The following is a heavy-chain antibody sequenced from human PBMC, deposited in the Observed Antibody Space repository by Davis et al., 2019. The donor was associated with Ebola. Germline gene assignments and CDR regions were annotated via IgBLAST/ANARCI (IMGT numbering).Heavy chain of an antibody. D-gene: IGHD3-10*01. J-gene: IGHJ3*02. CDR1: GGSFSGYY. CDR2: INRSGST. CDR3: ARGELLDI. V-gene: IGHV4-34*01. Sequence: MPSETLSLTCAVYGGSFSGYYWSWIRQPPGKGLEWIGEINRSGSTNYNPSLKSRVTISVDTSKNQFSLKLSSVTAADTADYYCARGELLDIWGQGTMVTVSS.